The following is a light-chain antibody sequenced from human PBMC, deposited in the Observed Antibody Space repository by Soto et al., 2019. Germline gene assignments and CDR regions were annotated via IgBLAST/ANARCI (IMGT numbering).Light chain of an antibody. CDR2: DAS. Sequence: EIVMTQSPATLSVSPGERATLSCRASQSVSINLAWYQQKPGQAPRLLIYDASNRATGIPARFSGSGSGTDSTLTISSLEAEDFAVYYCQQRSIWPLTFGQGTRLEI. CDR1: QSVSIN. J-gene: IGKJ5*01. CDR3: QQRSIWPLT. V-gene: IGKV3-11*01.